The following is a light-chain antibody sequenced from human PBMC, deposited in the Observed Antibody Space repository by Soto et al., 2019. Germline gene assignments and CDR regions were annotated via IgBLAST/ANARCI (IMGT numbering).Light chain of an antibody. J-gene: IGKJ1*01. V-gene: IGKV1-5*03. CDR1: QSISTS. CDR2: KAS. Sequence: DLQMTQSPSTLSASVGDRVTITCRASQSISTSLAWYQQKPGKAPKVLIYKASSLESGVPSRFSGSGSVTEFTLTISSLQPDDFATYYCQHCDSYWTFGQGTKVEIK. CDR3: QHCDSYWT.